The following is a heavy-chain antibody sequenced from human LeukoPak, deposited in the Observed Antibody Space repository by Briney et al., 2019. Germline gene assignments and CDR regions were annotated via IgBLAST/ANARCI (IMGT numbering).Heavy chain of an antibody. V-gene: IGHV3-30*18. D-gene: IGHD3-10*01. CDR1: GFTFSSYG. CDR3: AKGRLLWFGESPPNWFDP. J-gene: IGHJ5*02. CDR2: ISYDGSNK. Sequence: PGGSLRLSCAASGFTFSSYGMHWVRQAPGKGLEWVAVISYDGSNKYYADSVKGRFTISRDNSKNTLYLQMNSLRAEDTAVYYCAKGRLLWFGESPPNWFDPWGQGTLVTVSS.